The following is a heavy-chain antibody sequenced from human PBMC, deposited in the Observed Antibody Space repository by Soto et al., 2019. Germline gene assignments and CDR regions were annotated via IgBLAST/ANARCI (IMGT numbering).Heavy chain of an antibody. CDR1: GFSFSSFG. CDR3: ARDAVMGATKGGNYWFDS. V-gene: IGHV3-33*01. Sequence: QVQLVEAGGGVVQPGRSLRLSCAASGFSFSSFGMNWVRQAPGKGLEWVAVIWYDGGNKFYADSVKGRFTISRDNSKNTVYLEINSLRVEATAVYYCARDAVMGATKGGNYWFDSWGQGTLVTVSS. CDR2: IWYDGGNK. J-gene: IGHJ5*01. D-gene: IGHD1-26*01.